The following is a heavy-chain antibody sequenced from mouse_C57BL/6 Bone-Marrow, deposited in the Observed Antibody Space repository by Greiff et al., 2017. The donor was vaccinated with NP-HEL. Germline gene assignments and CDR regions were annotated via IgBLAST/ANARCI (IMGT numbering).Heavy chain of an antibody. CDR3: ARSPIYGSSYGYAMDY. CDR2: INPSNGGT. V-gene: IGHV1-53*01. Sequence: QVQLQQSGTELVKPGASVKLSCKASGYTFTSYWMHWVKQRPGQGLEWIGNINPSNGGTNYNEKFKSKATLTVDKSSSTAYMQLSSLTSEDSAVYYCARSPIYGSSYGYAMDYWGQGTSVTVSS. J-gene: IGHJ4*01. D-gene: IGHD1-1*01. CDR1: GYTFTSYW.